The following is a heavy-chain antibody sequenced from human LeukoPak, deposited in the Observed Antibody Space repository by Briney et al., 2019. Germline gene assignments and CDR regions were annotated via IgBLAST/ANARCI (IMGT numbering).Heavy chain of an antibody. V-gene: IGHV4-34*01. Sequence: SEILSLTCAVYGGSFSGYYWSWIRQPPGKGLEWIGEINHSGSTNYNPSLKSRVTISVDTSKNQFSLKVSSVSAADTAVYYCARAYSSSWYWNWFDPWGQGTLVTVSS. J-gene: IGHJ5*02. CDR1: GGSFSGYY. D-gene: IGHD6-13*01. CDR2: INHSGST. CDR3: ARAYSSSWYWNWFDP.